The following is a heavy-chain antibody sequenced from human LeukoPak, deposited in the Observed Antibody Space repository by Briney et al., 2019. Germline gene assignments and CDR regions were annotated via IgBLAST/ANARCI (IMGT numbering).Heavy chain of an antibody. CDR2: IYPGDSDT. CDR3: ARMSVWGSYRYTPLGY. D-gene: IGHD3-16*02. CDR1: GYTFTSYG. Sequence: KVSCKASGYTFTSYGISWVRQMPGKGLEWMGIIYPGDSDTRYSPSFQGQVTISADKSISTAYLQWSRLKASDTAMYYCARMSVWGSYRYTPLGYWGQGTLVTVSS. V-gene: IGHV5-51*01. J-gene: IGHJ4*02.